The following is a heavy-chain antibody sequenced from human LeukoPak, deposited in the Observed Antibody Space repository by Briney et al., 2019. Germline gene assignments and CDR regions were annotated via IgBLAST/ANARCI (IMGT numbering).Heavy chain of an antibody. CDR3: AVTYYYDSSGSQRDLLDLPNAFDI. CDR2: IIPILGIA. D-gene: IGHD3-22*01. CDR1: GGTFSSYA. Sequence: WASVKVSCKASGGTFSSYAISWVRQAPGQGLEWMGRIIPILGIANYAQKFQGRVTITADKSTSTAYMELSSLRSEDTAVYYCAVTYYYDSSGSQRDLLDLPNAFDIWGQGTMVTVSS. V-gene: IGHV1-69*04. J-gene: IGHJ3*02.